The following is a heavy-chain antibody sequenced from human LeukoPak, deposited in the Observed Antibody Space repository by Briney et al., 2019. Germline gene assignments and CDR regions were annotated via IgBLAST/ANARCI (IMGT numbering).Heavy chain of an antibody. V-gene: IGHV1-46*01. J-gene: IGHJ4*02. CDR3: ATGMVATTFDY. Sequence: ASVKVSCKASGYTFTSYYMHWVRQAPGQGLEWMGIINPSGGSTSYAQKFQGRVTMTRDMSTSTVYMELSSLRSEDTAVYYCATGMVATTFDYWGQGTLVTVSS. CDR1: GYTFTSYY. CDR2: INPSGGST. D-gene: IGHD5-12*01.